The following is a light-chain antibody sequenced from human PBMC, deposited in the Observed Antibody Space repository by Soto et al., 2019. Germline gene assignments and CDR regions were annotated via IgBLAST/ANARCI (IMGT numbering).Light chain of an antibody. CDR1: SSDVGGYNY. CDR3: SSYTSSSILYV. J-gene: IGLJ1*01. V-gene: IGLV2-14*01. CDR2: DVS. Sequence: QSALTQPASVSGSPGQSITISCTGTSSDVGGYNYVSWYQQDPGKAPKLMIYDVSNRPSGVSNRFSGSKSGNTASLTISGLQAEDEADYYCSSYTSSSILYVFGTGTKLTVL.